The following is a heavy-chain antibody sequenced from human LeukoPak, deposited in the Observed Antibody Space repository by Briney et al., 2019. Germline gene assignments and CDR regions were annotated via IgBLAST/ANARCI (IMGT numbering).Heavy chain of an antibody. V-gene: IGHV3-30*02. CDR3: AKAPPVITTYFDY. D-gene: IGHD4/OR15-4a*01. J-gene: IGHJ4*02. Sequence: PGGSLRLSCAASGFTFSTYGMHWVRQAPGKGLEWVAFIRYDGSNKYYADSVKGRFTISRDNSKNTLYLQMNSLRAEDTAVSYCAKAPPVITTYFDYWGQGTLVTVSS. CDR2: IRYDGSNK. CDR1: GFTFSTYG.